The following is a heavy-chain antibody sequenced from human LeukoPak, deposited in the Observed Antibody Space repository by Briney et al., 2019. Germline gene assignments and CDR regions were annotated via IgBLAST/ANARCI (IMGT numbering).Heavy chain of an antibody. Sequence: GGSLRLSCAASEFTFSSYAMHWVRQAPGKGLEWVAVISYDGSNKYYADSVKGRFAISRDNSKNTLYLQMNSLRAEDTAVYYCARDRYYDSSGTNYFDYWGQGTLVTVSS. CDR2: ISYDGSNK. CDR3: ARDRYYDSSGTNYFDY. J-gene: IGHJ4*02. V-gene: IGHV3-30*09. CDR1: EFTFSSYA. D-gene: IGHD3-22*01.